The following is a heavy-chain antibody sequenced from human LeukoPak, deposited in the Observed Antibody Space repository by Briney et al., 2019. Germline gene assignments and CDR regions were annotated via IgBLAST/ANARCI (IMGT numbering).Heavy chain of an antibody. CDR2: ISGSGGST. J-gene: IGHJ4*02. D-gene: IGHD2-2*01. V-gene: IGHV3-23*01. CDR3: AKGADIVVVPAAIVPTYFDY. CDR1: GFTFSSYA. Sequence: LSGGSLRLSCAASGFTFSSYAMSWVRQAPGKGLEWVSAISGSGGSTYYADSVKGRFTISRDNSKNTLYLQMNSLRAEDTAVYYCAKGADIVVVPAAIVPTYFDYWGQGTLVTVSS.